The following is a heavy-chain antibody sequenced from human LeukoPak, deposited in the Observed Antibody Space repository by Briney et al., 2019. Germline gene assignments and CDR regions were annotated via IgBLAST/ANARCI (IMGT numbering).Heavy chain of an antibody. CDR2: IIPIFGTA. D-gene: IGHD5-24*01. Sequence: ASVKVSCKASGGTFSSCAISWVRQAPGQGLEWMGGIIPIFGTANYAQKFQGRVTITADESTSTVYMELSSLRSEDTAFYYCATDHSMANTAWWFDPWGQGTLVTVSS. J-gene: IGHJ5*02. V-gene: IGHV1-69*13. CDR3: ATDHSMANTAWWFDP. CDR1: GGTFSSCA.